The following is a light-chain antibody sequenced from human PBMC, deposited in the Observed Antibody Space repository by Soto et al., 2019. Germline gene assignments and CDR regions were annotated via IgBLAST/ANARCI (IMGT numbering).Light chain of an antibody. CDR2: SNN. V-gene: IGLV1-44*01. J-gene: IGLJ1*01. CDR3: AAWDDSLNGQV. Sequence: QSVLTQPPSASGTPGQRVTISCSGSSSNIGSNTVNWYQQLPGTAPKLLIYSNNQRPSGVPDRFSGSKSGTSASLAISGLQSEDKADYYCAAWDDSLNGQVFGTGTKLTVL. CDR1: SSNIGSNT.